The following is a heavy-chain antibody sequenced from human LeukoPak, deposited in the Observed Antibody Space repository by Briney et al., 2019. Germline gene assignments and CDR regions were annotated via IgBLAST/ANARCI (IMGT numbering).Heavy chain of an antibody. CDR1: GGSISSSNW. J-gene: IGHJ2*01. D-gene: IGHD2-2*01. Sequence: SGTLSLTCAVSGGSISSSNWWSWVRQPPGKGLEWIGEIYHSGSTNYNPSLKSRVTISVDKSKNQFSLKLSSVTAADTAVYYCARDPGRLIVVVPAAPRWYFDLWGRGTLVTVSS. CDR3: ARDPGRLIVVVPAAPRWYFDL. V-gene: IGHV4-4*02. CDR2: IYHSGST.